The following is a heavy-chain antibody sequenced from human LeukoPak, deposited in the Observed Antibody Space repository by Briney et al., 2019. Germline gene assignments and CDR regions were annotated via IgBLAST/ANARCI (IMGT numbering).Heavy chain of an antibody. D-gene: IGHD3-10*01. CDR1: GSTFNNYW. J-gene: IGHJ4*02. CDR2: VNPDATST. CDR3: TTVSMLRGGPGFD. Sequence: GGSLRLSCTASGSTFNNYWIHWVRQGPGKGLVWVSRVNPDATSTNYADSVEGRFTISRDNVKNTLYLQMHSLKTEDTAMYYCTTVSMLRGGPGFDWGQGTLVTVSS. V-gene: IGHV3-74*01.